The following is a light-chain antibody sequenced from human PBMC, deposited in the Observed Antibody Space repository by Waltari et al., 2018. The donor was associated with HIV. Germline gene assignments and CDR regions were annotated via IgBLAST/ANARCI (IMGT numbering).Light chain of an antibody. CDR2: DAS. CDR3: QHRSNWPLT. V-gene: IGKV3-11*01. CDR1: QSVSSF. J-gene: IGKJ3*01. Sequence: EIVLTQSPATLSLSPGERATLSCRASQSVSSFLAWYQQKPGQAPRLLIYDASNRATGIPARFSGGGSGTDFTLTINSLEPEDFAVYYCQHRSNWPLTFGPGTKVDIK.